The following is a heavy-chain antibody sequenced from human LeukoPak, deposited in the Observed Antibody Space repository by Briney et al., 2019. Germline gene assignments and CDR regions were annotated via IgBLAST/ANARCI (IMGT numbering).Heavy chain of an antibody. J-gene: IGHJ4*02. CDR3: VRDRSSTSCPAN. Sequence: ASVKVPCKASGYTFTSYGISWVRQAPGQGLEWMGWISAYNGNTNYAQKLQGRVTMTTDTSTSTAYMELRSLRSDDTAVYYCVRDRSSTSCPANWGQGTLVTVSS. CDR1: GYTFTSYG. V-gene: IGHV1-18*01. D-gene: IGHD2-2*01. CDR2: ISAYNGNT.